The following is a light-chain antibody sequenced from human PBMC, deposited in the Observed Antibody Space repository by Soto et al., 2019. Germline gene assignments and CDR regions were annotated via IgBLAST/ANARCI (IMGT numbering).Light chain of an antibody. CDR1: QSVSTN. Sequence: ERVMTQSPATLSVSPGERVTLSCRASQSVSTNLAWYQQRPGQAPSLLIYAASSRATGVPARFSGSGSGTEFTLTISRLQSEDFAVYYCQQYHNWPWTFGQGTKVEIK. V-gene: IGKV3-15*01. J-gene: IGKJ1*01. CDR3: QQYHNWPWT. CDR2: AAS.